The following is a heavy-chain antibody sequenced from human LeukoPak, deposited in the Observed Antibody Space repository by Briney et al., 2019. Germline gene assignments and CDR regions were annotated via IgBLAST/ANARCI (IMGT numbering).Heavy chain of an antibody. Sequence: GGSLRLSCAASGFTFSSYSMNWVRQAPGKGLEWVSSISSSSSYIYYADPVKGRFTISRDNAKNSLYLQMNSLRAEDTAVYYCARDRSGGYYAPFDYWGQGTLVTVSS. D-gene: IGHD1-26*01. CDR2: ISSSSSYI. J-gene: IGHJ4*02. CDR3: ARDRSGGYYAPFDY. V-gene: IGHV3-21*01. CDR1: GFTFSSYS.